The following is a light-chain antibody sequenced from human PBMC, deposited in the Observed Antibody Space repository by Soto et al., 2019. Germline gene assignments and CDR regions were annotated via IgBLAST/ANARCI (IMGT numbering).Light chain of an antibody. CDR2: AAS. Sequence: MTQSPSTLSPGDKVSLSCRANQTISNMLAWYQQKPGQAPRLLIYAASTRATGVSARFSGSGSGTEFTLTISSLQSEDFTIYYCQYYNNWLATFGGGTKVDIK. CDR3: QYYNNWLAT. CDR1: QTISNM. V-gene: IGKV3-15*01. J-gene: IGKJ4*01.